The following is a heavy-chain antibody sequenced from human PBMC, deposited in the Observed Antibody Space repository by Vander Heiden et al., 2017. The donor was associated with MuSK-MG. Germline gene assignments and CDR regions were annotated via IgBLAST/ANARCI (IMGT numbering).Heavy chain of an antibody. J-gene: IGHJ4*02. CDR2: IYNSGTT. CDR1: RVSISSGHSY. CDR3: ARLRDRLMFDY. Sequence: QVQLQESGLGLVQPAETLSLTCTVSRVSISSGHSYWSWLRPPAGKRLEWIGRIYNSGTTMYNPSLQSRISMSLDTSKNQFSLRLSSVTAADTAVYYCARLRDRLMFDYWGQGTLVSVSS. D-gene: IGHD3-10*02. V-gene: IGHV4-61*02.